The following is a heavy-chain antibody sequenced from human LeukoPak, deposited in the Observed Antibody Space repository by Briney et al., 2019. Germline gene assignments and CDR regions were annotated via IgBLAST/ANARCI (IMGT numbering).Heavy chain of an antibody. CDR1: GGSISSGGYY. CDR2: VYYRGSN. J-gene: IGHJ3*02. Sequence: SETLSLTCSVSGGSISSGGYYCSWSRQHPGRVLELIGYVYYRGSNYYKPSLKSRVTTSVDTSKNHFALRLSSVTAGDTAVYYCARYRLQPGRSDAFDIWGRGTMGTVSS. D-gene: IGHD1-1*01. V-gene: IGHV4-31*03. CDR3: ARYRLQPGRSDAFDI.